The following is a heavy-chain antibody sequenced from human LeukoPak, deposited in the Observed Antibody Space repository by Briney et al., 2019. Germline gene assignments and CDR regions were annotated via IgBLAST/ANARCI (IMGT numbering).Heavy chain of an antibody. J-gene: IGHJ4*02. Sequence: ASVKVSCKASGYTLTSYYMHWVRQAPGQGLEWMGIINPSGGSTSYAQKFQGRVTMTRDTSTSTVYMELSSLRSEDTAVYCCAAHEAIFGVVEYYFDYWGQGTLVTVSS. CDR1: GYTLTSYY. D-gene: IGHD3-3*01. CDR3: AAHEAIFGVVEYYFDY. CDR2: INPSGGST. V-gene: IGHV1-46*01.